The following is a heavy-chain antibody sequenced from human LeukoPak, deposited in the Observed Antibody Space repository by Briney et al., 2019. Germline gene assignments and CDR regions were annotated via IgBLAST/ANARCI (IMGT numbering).Heavy chain of an antibody. D-gene: IGHD2-2*01. CDR2: ISRDRANI. Sequence: GRSLRLSCTASGFALEDYVMHWVRPTPGGGLEWVSGISRDRANIGYADSVKGRFSISRDNDKNSLYLKMNSLTTEDTTLYYCARDFCTGCSYDFYGMDVWGRGTTVTVSS. CDR3: ARDFCTGCSYDFYGMDV. J-gene: IGHJ6*02. CDR1: GFALEDYV. V-gene: IGHV3-9*01.